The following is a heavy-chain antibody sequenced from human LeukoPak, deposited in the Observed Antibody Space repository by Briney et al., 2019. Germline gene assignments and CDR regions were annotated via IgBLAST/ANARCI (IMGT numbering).Heavy chain of an antibody. CDR1: GYTLTELS. CDR2: FEPEEGET. J-gene: IGHJ4*02. V-gene: IGHV1-24*01. D-gene: IGHD2-21*01. CDR3: ATVRPTDDPYYFDY. Sequence: ASVKVSCKVSGYTLTELSIHWVRQAPGKGLEWMGGFEPEEGETIYAQKFQGRVTMTEDTSSDTAYMELSSLRSEDTAVYYCATVRPTDDPYYFDYWGQGTLVTVSS.